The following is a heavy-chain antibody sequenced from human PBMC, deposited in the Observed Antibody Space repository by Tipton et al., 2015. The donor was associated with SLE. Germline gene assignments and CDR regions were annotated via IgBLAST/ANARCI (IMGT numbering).Heavy chain of an antibody. CDR1: GFSFSSHA. Sequence: LRLSCAASGFSFSSHAISWIRQRPGKGLEWIGYIHNSGSTYYNPSLKSRITISVDTSKNHFSLKLSSVTAADTAVYYCARGGVGGYDYFDPWGQGTLVTVSS. CDR3: ARGGVGGYDYFDP. V-gene: IGHV4-31*02. J-gene: IGHJ4*02. CDR2: IHNSGST. D-gene: IGHD5-12*01.